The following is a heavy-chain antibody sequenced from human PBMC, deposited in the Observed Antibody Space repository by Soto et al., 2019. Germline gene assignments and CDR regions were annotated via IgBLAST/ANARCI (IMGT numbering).Heavy chain of an antibody. CDR1: GFTFSSYA. Sequence: QVQLVESGGGVVQPGRSLRLSCAASGFTFSSYAMHWVRQAPGKGLEWVAVISYDGSNKYYADSVKGRFTISRDNSKNTLYLQMNRLRAEDTAVYYCARDLLYCSALWVCYHPNHYYYYGMDVWGQGTTVTVSS. CDR3: ARDLLYCSALWVCYHPNHYYYYGMDV. J-gene: IGHJ6*02. CDR2: ISYDGSNK. V-gene: IGHV3-30-3*01. D-gene: IGHD2-15*01.